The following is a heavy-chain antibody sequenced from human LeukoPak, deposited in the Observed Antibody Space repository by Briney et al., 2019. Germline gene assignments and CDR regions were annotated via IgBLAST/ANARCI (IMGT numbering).Heavy chain of an antibody. J-gene: IGHJ4*02. CDR3: ARVLPGGSSYDY. V-gene: IGHV3-64*02. Sequence: GGSLRLSCAASGFTFSSYSLNWVRQAPGKGLEYASAISPDGGTTYYADSVKGRFTISRDNSKNTLYLQMGSLRAEDMAVYYCARVLPGGSSYDYWGQGTLVTVSS. CDR2: ISPDGGTT. D-gene: IGHD2-15*01. CDR1: GFTFSSYS.